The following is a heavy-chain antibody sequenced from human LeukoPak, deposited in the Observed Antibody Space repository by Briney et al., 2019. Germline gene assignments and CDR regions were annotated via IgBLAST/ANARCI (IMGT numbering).Heavy chain of an antibody. CDR3: ARVIAVADDNWFDP. V-gene: IGHV6-1*01. CDR2: TYQRSKWYN. J-gene: IGHJ5*02. D-gene: IGHD6-19*01. Sequence: SQTLSLICAISGDSVSSHSAAWNWIRQSPSRGLEWLGRTYQRSKWYNDYAVSVKSRITINPDTSKNQFSLQLNSVTPEDTAVYYCARVIAVADDNWFDPWGQGTLVTVSS. CDR1: GDSVSSHSAA.